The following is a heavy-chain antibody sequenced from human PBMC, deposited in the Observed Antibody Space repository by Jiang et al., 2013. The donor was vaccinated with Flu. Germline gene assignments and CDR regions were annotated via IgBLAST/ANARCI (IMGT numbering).Heavy chain of an antibody. V-gene: IGHV4-59*01. CDR3: ARDNYYYMDV. CDR2: IYYSGST. CDR1: GGSISSYY. Sequence: TVSGGSISSYYWSWIRQPPGKGLEWIGYIYYSGSTNYNPSLKSRVTISVDTSKNQFSLKLSSVTAADTAVYYCARDNYYYMDVWGKGTTVTVSS. J-gene: IGHJ6*03.